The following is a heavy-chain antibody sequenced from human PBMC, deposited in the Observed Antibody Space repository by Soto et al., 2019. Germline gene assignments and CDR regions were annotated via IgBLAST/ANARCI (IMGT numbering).Heavy chain of an antibody. CDR3: AKSGSVFSPSLGYFDY. Sequence: GPSVKVSCKASGFTFTGHYIHWVRQAPGQGLEWMGWINPNSGGTSYAQKFQGRLTMTTDTSITTAYMELSRLSSDDTAFYYWAKSGSVFSPSLGYFDYWGQGTLVTVSS. CDR2: INPNSGGT. J-gene: IGHJ4*02. CDR1: GFTFTGHY. V-gene: IGHV1-2*02. D-gene: IGHD1-1*01.